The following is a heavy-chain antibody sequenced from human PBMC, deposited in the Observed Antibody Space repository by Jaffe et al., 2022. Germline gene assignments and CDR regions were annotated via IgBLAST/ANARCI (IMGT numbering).Heavy chain of an antibody. V-gene: IGHV4-61*02. CDR3: ARGSVEMATIPFDY. J-gene: IGHJ4*02. CDR1: GGSISSGSYY. D-gene: IGHD5-12*01. CDR2: IYTSGST. Sequence: QVQLQESGPGLVKPSQTLSLTCTVSGGSISSGSYYWSWIRQPAGKGLEWIGRIYTSGSTNYNPSLKSRVTISVDTSKNQFSLKLSSVTAADTAVYYCARGSVEMATIPFDYWGQGTLVTVSS.